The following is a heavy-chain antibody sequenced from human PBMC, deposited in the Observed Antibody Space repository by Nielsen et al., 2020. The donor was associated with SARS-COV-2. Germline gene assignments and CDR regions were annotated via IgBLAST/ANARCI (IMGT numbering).Heavy chain of an antibody. V-gene: IGHV1-46*01. CDR3: ARDSSGTYRRVDY. J-gene: IGHJ4*02. CDR2: INPSSGWT. D-gene: IGHD3-22*01. Sequence: ASVKVSCKASGYRFIDFYMYWVRQAPGQGLEWMGLINPSSGWTSHAQKFLGTVTMTRDTSTSTVYMELSSLRSDDTAVYYCARDSSGTYRRVDYWGQGTLDTVSS. CDR1: GYRFIDFY.